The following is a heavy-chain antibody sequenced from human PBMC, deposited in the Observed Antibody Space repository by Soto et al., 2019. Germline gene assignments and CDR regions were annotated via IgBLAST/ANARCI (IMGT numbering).Heavy chain of an antibody. V-gene: IGHV4-59*08. Sequence: LVIKPHSNTVVGGNIINLYWRWIRQPPGKGLEWIGYIYYSGSTNYNPSLKSRVTTSVDTSKNQFSLKLSSVTAADTAVYYCARTDKLWQRPLDYWVQGTLVTGSS. J-gene: IGHJ4*02. CDR3: ARTDKLWQRPLDY. CDR1: GGNIINLY. D-gene: IGHD5-18*01. CDR2: IYYSGST.